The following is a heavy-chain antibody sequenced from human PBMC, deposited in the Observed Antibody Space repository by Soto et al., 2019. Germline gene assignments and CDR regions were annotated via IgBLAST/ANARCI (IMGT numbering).Heavy chain of an antibody. D-gene: IGHD1-26*01. Sequence: QVQLQQSEPGLVKPSQTLSLTCAISGDSVSSSSVTWNWIRQSPSRGCECLGRTYYRSKWYNDYAESVKSRITINQDTSKNQFSLHLNSVTPEDTAVYYCVRLIGNSWLDFWGQGTLVTVSS. CDR1: GDSVSSSSVT. J-gene: IGHJ5*01. V-gene: IGHV6-1*01. CDR3: VRLIGNSWLDF. CDR2: TYYRSKWYN.